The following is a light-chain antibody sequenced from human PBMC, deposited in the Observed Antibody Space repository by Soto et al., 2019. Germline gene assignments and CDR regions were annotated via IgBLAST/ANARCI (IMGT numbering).Light chain of an antibody. CDR1: QYINNY. CDR3: QQSHTIPYT. J-gene: IGKJ2*01. V-gene: IGKV1-39*01. CDR2: AAS. Sequence: DIQLTQSPSSLSAYIGDRVTITCRTSQYINNYLIWYQQKPTQAPKLLIHAASTLKSGVPSRFIGSGSGTDFTLTISSLQPEDFATYYCQQSHTIPYTFGQGTQVEIK.